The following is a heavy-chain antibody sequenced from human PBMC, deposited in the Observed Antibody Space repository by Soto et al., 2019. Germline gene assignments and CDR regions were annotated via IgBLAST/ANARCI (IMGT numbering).Heavy chain of an antibody. Sequence: SGPTLVNPTQTLTLTCTFSGFSLSTSGVGVGWIRQPPGKALEWLALIYWDDDKRYSPSLKSRLTITKDTSKNQVVLTMTNMEPVDTATYYCPHNPPLGYCSGGSCYSGDWFDPWGQGTLVTVSS. CDR2: IYWDDDK. D-gene: IGHD2-15*01. J-gene: IGHJ5*02. CDR1: GFSLSTSGVG. CDR3: PHNPPLGYCSGGSCYSGDWFDP. V-gene: IGHV2-5*02.